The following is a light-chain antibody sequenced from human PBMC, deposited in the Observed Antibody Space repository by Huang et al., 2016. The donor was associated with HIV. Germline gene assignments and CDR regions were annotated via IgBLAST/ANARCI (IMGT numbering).Light chain of an antibody. CDR2: GAS. CDR3: QQYNDWPPT. CDR1: QSVSSD. J-gene: IGKJ1*01. V-gene: IGKV3-15*01. Sequence: EVVMTQSPATLSVSPGERATLSCRASQSVSSDLAWYQQKPGQAPRLLIYGASTRATGIPARCSGGGSGTEFTLTFSSLQSEDFAVYYCQQYNDWPPTFGQGTKVEIK.